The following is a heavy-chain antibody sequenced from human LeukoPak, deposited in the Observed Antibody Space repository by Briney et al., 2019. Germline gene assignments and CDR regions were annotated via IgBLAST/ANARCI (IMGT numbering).Heavy chain of an antibody. CDR3: ATLRRKWNGSPMGLI. J-gene: IGHJ4*02. D-gene: IGHD1-1*01. CDR1: GYTFTSYD. Sequence: ASVKVSCKASGYTFTSYDINWVRQATGQGLEWMGWMNPNSGNTGYAQKFQGRVTITRNTSISTAYMELSSLRSEDTAVYYCATLRRKWNGSPMGLIWGQGTLVTVSS. CDR2: MNPNSGNT. V-gene: IGHV1-8*03.